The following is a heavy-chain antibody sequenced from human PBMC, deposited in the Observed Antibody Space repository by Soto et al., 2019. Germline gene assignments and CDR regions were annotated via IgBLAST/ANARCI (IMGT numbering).Heavy chain of an antibody. V-gene: IGHV4-59*01. D-gene: IGHD5-18*01. J-gene: IGHJ6*02. CDR1: GGSISRYY. Sequence: LSLTCTVSGGSISRYYWSWIRQPPGKGLEWIGYVYYSGTTNYNPSLRSRVTISVDTSNNQFSLRLSSVTAADTAVYYCSRAPSAYSRGYGMDVWGQGTTVTVSS. CDR3: SRAPSAYSRGYGMDV. CDR2: VYYSGTT.